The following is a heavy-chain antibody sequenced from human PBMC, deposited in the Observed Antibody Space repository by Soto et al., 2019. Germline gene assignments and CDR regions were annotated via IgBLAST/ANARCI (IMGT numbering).Heavy chain of an antibody. V-gene: IGHV2-5*02. CDR2: IYWDDDK. J-gene: IGHJ3*02. Sequence: QITLKESGPTLVNPTQTLTLTCTFSGFSLSTSGVGVGWIRQPPGKALEWLTLIYWDDDKRYSPSLKSRLTITKDTSKNQVVLTMTNMDPVDTATYYCAHCPLWFGELSHAFDIWGQGTMVTVSS. CDR1: GFSLSTSGVG. CDR3: AHCPLWFGELSHAFDI. D-gene: IGHD3-10*01.